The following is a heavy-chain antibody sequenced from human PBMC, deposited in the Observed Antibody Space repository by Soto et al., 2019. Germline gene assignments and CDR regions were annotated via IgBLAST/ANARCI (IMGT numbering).Heavy chain of an antibody. J-gene: IGHJ5*02. V-gene: IGHV3-48*01. D-gene: IGHD2-2*01. CDR2: ITSTSSNI. CDR1: GFTFNAYD. Sequence: GGSLRLSCAASGFTFNAYDMHWVRQAPGEGLEWISYITSTSSNIKYADSVKGRFTVSRDNAKHSLYLQMNSLRAEDTAVYYCVRDCPSSSCYEDPWGRGSLVTVSS. CDR3: VRDCPSSSCYEDP.